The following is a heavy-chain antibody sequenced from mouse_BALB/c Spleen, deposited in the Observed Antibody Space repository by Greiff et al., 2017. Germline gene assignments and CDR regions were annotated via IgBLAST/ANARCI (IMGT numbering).Heavy chain of an antibody. Sequence: EVKLMESGPGLVKPSQSLSLTCTVTGYSITSDYAWNWIRQFPGNKLEWMGYISYSGSTSYNPSLKSRISITRDTSKNQFFLQLNSVTTEDTATYYCARGGRGPFDYWGQGTTLTVSS. CDR2: ISYSGST. V-gene: IGHV3-2*02. J-gene: IGHJ2*01. CDR3: ARGGRGPFDY. CDR1: GYSITSDYA.